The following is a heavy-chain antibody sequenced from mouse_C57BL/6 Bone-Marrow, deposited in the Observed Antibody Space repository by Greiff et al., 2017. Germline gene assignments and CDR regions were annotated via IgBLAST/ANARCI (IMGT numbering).Heavy chain of an antibody. V-gene: IGHV1-59*01. J-gene: IGHJ1*03. Sequence: VQLQQPGAELVRPGTSVKLSCKASGYTFTSYWLHWVKQRPGQGLEWIGVIDPSDSYTNYNQKFKGKATLTVDTSSSTAYMQLSSLTSEDSAVYYCARLDDGSRTWYFDVWGTGTTVTVSS. CDR2: IDPSDSYT. D-gene: IGHD1-1*01. CDR1: GYTFTSYW. CDR3: ARLDDGSRTWYFDV.